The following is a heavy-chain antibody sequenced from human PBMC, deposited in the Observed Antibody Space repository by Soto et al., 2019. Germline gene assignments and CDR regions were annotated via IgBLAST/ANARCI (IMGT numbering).Heavy chain of an antibody. J-gene: IGHJ3*01. CDR2: ISGGGVTT. CDR3: AKDRDDIGMVDAFEV. Sequence: EMHLLESGGELVQLGGSLRLSCAASGFTFSTYAMTWVRQAPGKGLEYVSAISGGGVTTYYADSMKGRFTISRDNSKNTLYLQMNSLRAEDTAVYYCAKDRDDIGMVDAFEVWGQGTMVTVSS. V-gene: IGHV3-23*01. D-gene: IGHD2-15*01. CDR1: GFTFSTYA.